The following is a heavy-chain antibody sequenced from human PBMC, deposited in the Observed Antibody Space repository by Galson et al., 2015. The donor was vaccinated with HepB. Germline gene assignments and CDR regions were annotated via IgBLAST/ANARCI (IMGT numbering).Heavy chain of an antibody. V-gene: IGHV1-69*17. D-gene: IGHD2-21*01. CDR3: ACLLCFCGMDV. Sequence: SVKVSCKASGGNFDSKSVSWVRQAPGQGLEWMAGIIPLFDISDHAQKFQGRVTITADKSTSTVSLELSSLRFEDTAVYYCACLLCFCGMDVWGQGTTVTVSS. CDR1: GGNFDSKS. J-gene: IGHJ6*02. CDR2: IIPLFDIS.